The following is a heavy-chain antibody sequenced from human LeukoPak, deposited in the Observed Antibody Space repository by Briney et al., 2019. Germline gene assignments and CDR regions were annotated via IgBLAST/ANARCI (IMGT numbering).Heavy chain of an antibody. Sequence: GGSLRLSCAASGLTFSSYAMSWVRQAPGKGLEWVSGISGSGGTTYYADSVKGRFTISRDNSKNTLYLQMNSLRAEDTAVYYCATGRDYYGSGSYYNPIDYWGQGTLITVSS. V-gene: IGHV3-23*01. D-gene: IGHD3-10*01. CDR1: GLTFSSYA. J-gene: IGHJ4*02. CDR2: ISGSGGTT. CDR3: ATGRDYYGSGSYYNPIDY.